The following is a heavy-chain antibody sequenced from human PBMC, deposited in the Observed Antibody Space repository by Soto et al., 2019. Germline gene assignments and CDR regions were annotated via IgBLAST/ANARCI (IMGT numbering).Heavy chain of an antibody. CDR3: ASHYCSSTSCSPYYYYYYMDV. D-gene: IGHD2-2*01. J-gene: IGHJ6*03. Sequence: GGSLRLSCAASGFTFSSYEMNWVRQAPGKGLEWVSYISSSGSTIYYADSVKGRFTISRDNAKNSLYLQMNSLRAEDRVFYYCASHYCSSTSCSPYYYYYYMDVWGKGTTVTVSS. CDR2: ISSSGSTI. V-gene: IGHV3-48*03. CDR1: GFTFSSYE.